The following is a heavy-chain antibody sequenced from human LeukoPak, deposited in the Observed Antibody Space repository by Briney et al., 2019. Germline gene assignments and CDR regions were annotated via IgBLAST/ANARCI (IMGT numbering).Heavy chain of an antibody. Sequence: PSETPSLTCAVSGYSISNGYYWAWIRQPPGKGLEWIGSIYHSGSTYYNPSLKSRVTISVDTSKNQFSLKLSSVTAADTAVYYCARGFGLYYDSSGYYYFDYWGQGTLVTVSS. CDR2: IYHSGST. CDR1: GYSISNGYY. D-gene: IGHD3-22*01. V-gene: IGHV4-38-2*01. J-gene: IGHJ4*02. CDR3: ARGFGLYYDSSGYYYFDY.